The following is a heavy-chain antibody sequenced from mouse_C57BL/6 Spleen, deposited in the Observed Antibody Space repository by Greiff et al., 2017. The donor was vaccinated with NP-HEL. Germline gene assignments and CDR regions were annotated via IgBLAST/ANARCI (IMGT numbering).Heavy chain of an antibody. Sequence: EVMLVESGGDLVKPGGSLKLSCAASGFTFSSYGMSWVRQTPDKRLEWVATISSGGSYTYYPDSVKGRFTISRDNAKNTLYLQMSSLKSEDTAMYYCARHNCGSSYGWYFDVWGTGTTVTVSS. CDR1: GFTFSSYG. CDR3: ARHNCGSSYGWYFDV. CDR2: ISSGGSYT. D-gene: IGHD1-1*01. V-gene: IGHV5-6*01. J-gene: IGHJ1*03.